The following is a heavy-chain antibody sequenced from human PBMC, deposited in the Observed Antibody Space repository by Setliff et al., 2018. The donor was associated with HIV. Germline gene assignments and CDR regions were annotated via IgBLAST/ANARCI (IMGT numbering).Heavy chain of an antibody. V-gene: IGHV1-2*02. CDR2: INPNSGGT. CDR3: ASATMIVVVITEYYFDY. CDR1: GYTFTGYY. Sequence: ASVKVSCKASGYTFTGYYMHWVRQAPGQGLEWMGWINPNSGGTNYAQKFQGRVTMTRDTSISTAYMELRSLKSDDTAVYYCASATMIVVVITEYYFDYWGQGTLVTVSS. J-gene: IGHJ4*02. D-gene: IGHD3-22*01.